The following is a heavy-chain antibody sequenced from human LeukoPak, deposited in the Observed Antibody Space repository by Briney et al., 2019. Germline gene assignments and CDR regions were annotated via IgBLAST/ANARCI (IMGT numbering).Heavy chain of an antibody. D-gene: IGHD3-22*01. J-gene: IGHJ4*02. CDR3: ARGSPPNYYDSSGPIVG. CDR1: GYTFTSYY. V-gene: IGHV1-46*01. CDR2: INPSGGST. Sequence: GASVKVSCTASGYTFTSYYMHWVRQAPGQGLEWMGIINPSGGSTSYAQKFQGRVTMTRDTSTSTVYMELSSLRSEDTAVFYCARGSPPNYYDSSGPIVGWGQGTLVTVSS.